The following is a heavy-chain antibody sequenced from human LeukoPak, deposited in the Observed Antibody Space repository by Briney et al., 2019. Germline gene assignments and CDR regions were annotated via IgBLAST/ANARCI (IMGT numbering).Heavy chain of an antibody. CDR1: GFTFSSYW. D-gene: IGHD2-15*01. J-gene: IGHJ4*02. CDR3: ARDRCSGGSCYFDY. V-gene: IGHV3-7*01. CDR2: IKQDGSEK. Sequence: GGSLRLSCAASGFTFSSYWMSWVRQTPGKGLEWVANIKQDGSEKYYMDSVKGRFTISRDNAKNSLYLQMNSLRAEDTAVYYCARDRCSGGSCYFDYWGQGTLVTVSS.